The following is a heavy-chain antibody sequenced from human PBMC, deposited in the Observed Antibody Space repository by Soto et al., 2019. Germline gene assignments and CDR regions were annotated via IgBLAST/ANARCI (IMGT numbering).Heavy chain of an antibody. D-gene: IGHD1-26*01. Sequence: QVHLAESGGGVVQPGGSLRLSCFASGFTFTSSGMNWVRQVPGRGLEWVALAPYDAYSLSYAESVRGCFIISRDNSNNSIYLQMNSLRPDDTGVYYCAKNTYNGIYRGDAFDSWGQGIHVTVSS. CDR2: APYDAYSL. CDR1: GFTFTSSG. CDR3: AKNTYNGIYRGDAFDS. V-gene: IGHV3-30*02. J-gene: IGHJ4*02.